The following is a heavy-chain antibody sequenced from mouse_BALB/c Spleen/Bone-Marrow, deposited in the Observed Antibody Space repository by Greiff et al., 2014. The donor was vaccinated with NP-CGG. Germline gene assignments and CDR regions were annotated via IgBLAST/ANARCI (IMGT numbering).Heavy chain of an antibody. CDR1: GHTFTSFY. D-gene: IGHD1-1*01. Sequence: VQLQQSGAELVKPGASVKLSCKASGHTFTSFYMYWVKQRPGQGLEWIGGINPSNGGTNFNEKFKSKATLTLDKSSSTAYMQLSSLTSEDSAVYYCTRGSYGSSQYYFDYWGQGTTLTVSS. J-gene: IGHJ2*01. CDR3: TRGSYGSSQYYFDY. CDR2: INPSNGGT. V-gene: IGHV1S81*02.